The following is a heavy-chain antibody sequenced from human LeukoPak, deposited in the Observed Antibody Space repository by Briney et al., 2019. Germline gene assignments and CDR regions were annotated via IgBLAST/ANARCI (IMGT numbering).Heavy chain of an antibody. D-gene: IGHD6-6*01. CDR2: IYYSGST. J-gene: IGHJ4*02. CDR1: GGSISSGDYY. V-gene: IGHV4-30-4*08. Sequence: SETLSLTCTVSGGSISSGDYYWSWVRQPPGKGMEWIGYIYYSGSTYYNPSLKSRVTISVDTSKNQFSLKLSSVTAADTAVYYCARGQLAARIFDYWGQGTLVTVSS. CDR3: ARGQLAARIFDY.